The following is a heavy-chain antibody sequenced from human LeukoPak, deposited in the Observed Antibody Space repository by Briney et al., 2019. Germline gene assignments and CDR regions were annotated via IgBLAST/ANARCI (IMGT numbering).Heavy chain of an antibody. Sequence: PGGSLRLSCAASGFTFSSYGMSWVRQAPGKGLEWVSAISGSGGSTYYADSVKGRFTISRDNSKNTLYLQMNSLRAEDTAVYCCAKDSRTVTTGSPPDYWGQGTLVTVSS. CDR2: ISGSGGST. D-gene: IGHD4-17*01. V-gene: IGHV3-23*01. CDR3: AKDSRTVTTGSPPDY. CDR1: GFTFSSYG. J-gene: IGHJ4*02.